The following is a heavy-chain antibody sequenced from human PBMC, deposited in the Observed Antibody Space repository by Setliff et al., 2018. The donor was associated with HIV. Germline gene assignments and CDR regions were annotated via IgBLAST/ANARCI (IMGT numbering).Heavy chain of an antibody. V-gene: IGHV7-4-1*02. CDR2: INTNTGEP. J-gene: IGHJ6*02. Sequence: GASVKVSCKASGYTFTSYAMNWVRQAPGQGLEWMGWINTNTGEPTYAQGFTGRFVFSLDTSVSTAYLQISSLKAEDTAVYYCARALVYGDYPPGELYYYYGMDVWGQGTTVTVSS. CDR1: GYTFTSYA. D-gene: IGHD4-17*01. CDR3: ARALVYGDYPPGELYYYYGMDV.